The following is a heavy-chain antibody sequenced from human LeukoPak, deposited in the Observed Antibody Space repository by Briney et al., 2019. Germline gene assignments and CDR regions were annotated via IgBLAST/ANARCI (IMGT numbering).Heavy chain of an antibody. CDR2: ISYDGSNK. CDR1: GFTFSSYG. V-gene: IGHV3-30*18. J-gene: IGHJ6*03. Sequence: GGSLRLSCAASGFTFSSYGMHWVRQAPGKGLEWVAVISYDGSNKYYADSVKGRFTISRDNSKNTLYLQMNSLRAEDTAVYYCAKVGTVSDSYYYYYMDVWGKGTTVTVSS. D-gene: IGHD4-17*01. CDR3: AKVGTVSDSYYYYYMDV.